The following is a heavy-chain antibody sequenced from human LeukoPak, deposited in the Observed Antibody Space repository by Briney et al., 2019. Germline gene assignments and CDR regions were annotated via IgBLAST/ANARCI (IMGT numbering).Heavy chain of an antibody. J-gene: IGHJ4*02. D-gene: IGHD2-2*01. Sequence: SSETLSLTCAVYGGSFSGYYWSWIRQPPGKGLEWIGEINHSGSTNYNPSLKSRVTISVDTSKNQFSLKLNSVTPEDTAVYYCARDLRAVVVPAAPDYWGQGTLVTVSS. CDR1: GGSFSGYY. CDR3: ARDLRAVVVPAAPDY. V-gene: IGHV4-34*01. CDR2: INHSGST.